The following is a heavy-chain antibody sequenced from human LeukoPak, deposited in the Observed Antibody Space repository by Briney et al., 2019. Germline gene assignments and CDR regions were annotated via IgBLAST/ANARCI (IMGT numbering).Heavy chain of an antibody. D-gene: IGHD6-19*01. Sequence: ASVKVSCKASGYTFTGYYMHWVRQATGQGLEWMGWMNPNNGNTGYAQKFRGRVTLTRNTSINTAYMELSSLRSEDTAVYYCARGGLVAGPYYFDYWGQGTLVTVSS. J-gene: IGHJ4*02. V-gene: IGHV1-8*02. CDR2: MNPNNGNT. CDR1: GYTFTGYY. CDR3: ARGGLVAGPYYFDY.